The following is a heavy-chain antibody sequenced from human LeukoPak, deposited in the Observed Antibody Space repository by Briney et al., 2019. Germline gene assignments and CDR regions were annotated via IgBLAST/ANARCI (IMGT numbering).Heavy chain of an antibody. CDR3: ARSTGPYGGEAFDI. CDR1: GGSFSGYY. D-gene: IGHD2-8*02. V-gene: IGHV4-34*01. J-gene: IGHJ3*02. CDR2: INHSGST. Sequence: SETLSLTCAVYGGSFSGYYWSWIRQPPGKGLEWIGEINHSGSTIYNPSLKSRVTISVDTSKNQLSLKLNSVPAADTAVYYCARSTGPYGGEAFDIWGQGTMVTVSS.